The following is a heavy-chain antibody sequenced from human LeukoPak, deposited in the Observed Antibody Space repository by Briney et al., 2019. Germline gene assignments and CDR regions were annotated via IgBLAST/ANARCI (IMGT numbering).Heavy chain of an antibody. CDR2: ISWNSGSI. D-gene: IGHD4-17*01. Sequence: SLRLSCAASGFTFDDYAMHWVRQAPGKGLEWVSGISWNSGSIGYADSVKGRFTISRDNAKNSLYLQMNSLRAEDTALYYCAKDIGGDYVVGYFDYWGQGTLVTVSS. CDR3: AKDIGGDYVVGYFDY. V-gene: IGHV3-9*01. CDR1: GFTFDDYA. J-gene: IGHJ4*02.